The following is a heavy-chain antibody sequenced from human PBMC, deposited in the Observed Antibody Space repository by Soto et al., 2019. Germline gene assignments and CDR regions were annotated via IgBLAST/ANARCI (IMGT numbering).Heavy chain of an antibody. V-gene: IGHV3-53*02. D-gene: IGHD6-19*01. CDR3: AGCTSHGWYDYRDPRDV. J-gene: IGHJ6*04. CDR1: GFTVRNNY. Sequence: EVRLVETGGGLIHPGGSLRLSCAASGFTVRNNYMYWVRQAPGKGLEWVSVIYSGGSTYHADSVKGRFTTARDMAKNTLGRQMNSVGAEDTAGDDCAGCTSHGWYDYRDPRDVRGEGTTVTVSS. CDR2: IYSGGST.